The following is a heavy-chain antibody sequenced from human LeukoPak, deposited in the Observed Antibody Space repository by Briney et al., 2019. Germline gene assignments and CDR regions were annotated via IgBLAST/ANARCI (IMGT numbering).Heavy chain of an antibody. CDR3: ARDSGSYLARDAFDV. CDR1: GYTFTGYY. CDR2: INPNSGGT. D-gene: IGHD1-26*01. Sequence: ASVTVSCKASGYTFTGYYMHWVRQAPGQGLEWMGWINPNSGGTNYAQKFQGRVTMTRDTSISTAYMELSRLRSDDTAVYYCARDSGSYLARDAFDVWGQGTMVTVSS. V-gene: IGHV1-2*02. J-gene: IGHJ3*01.